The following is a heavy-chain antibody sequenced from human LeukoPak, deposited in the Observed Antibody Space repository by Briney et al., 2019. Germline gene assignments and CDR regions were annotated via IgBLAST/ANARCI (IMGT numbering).Heavy chain of an antibody. J-gene: IGHJ4*02. CDR3: AREVGRGLFDY. D-gene: IGHD1-26*01. CDR1: GGSINSSNW. V-gene: IGHV4-4*02. CDR2: IYHSGST. Sequence: SETLSLTCAVSGGSINSSNWWGWVRQPPGKGLEWIGEIYHSGSTKCNPSLKSRVTISVVKSKNQFSLKLNSVTAADTAVYYCAREVGRGLFDYWGQGTLVTVSS.